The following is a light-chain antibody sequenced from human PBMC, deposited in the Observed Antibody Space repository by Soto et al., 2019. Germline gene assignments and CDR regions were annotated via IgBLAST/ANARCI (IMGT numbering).Light chain of an antibody. CDR1: SSDVGSYNL. CDR3: CSYAGTVAYV. CDR2: GVN. Sequence: QSVLTQPASVSGSPGQSITISCTGTSSDVGSYNLVSWYQQLPGKAPKVIICGVNKRPSGVSYRFSGPKSGNTASLTISGLQTEDEADYYCCSYAGTVAYVFGTGTKLTVL. J-gene: IGLJ1*01. V-gene: IGLV2-23*02.